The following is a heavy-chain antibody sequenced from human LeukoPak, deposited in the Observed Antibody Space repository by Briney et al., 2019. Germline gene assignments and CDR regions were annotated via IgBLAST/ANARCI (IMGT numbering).Heavy chain of an antibody. CDR3: VRGNDYGGPHY. CDR2: IDRDGSRI. D-gene: IGHD4-23*01. V-gene: IGHV3-74*01. Sequence: GGSLRLSCAVSGFTFSSYWMHWVRQAPGKGLVWVSRIDRDGSRINYADSVKGRFTISRDNGKNTLFLQMNSLRAEDAAVYYCVRGNDYGGPHYWGQGTLVTVPS. J-gene: IGHJ4*02. CDR1: GFTFSSYW.